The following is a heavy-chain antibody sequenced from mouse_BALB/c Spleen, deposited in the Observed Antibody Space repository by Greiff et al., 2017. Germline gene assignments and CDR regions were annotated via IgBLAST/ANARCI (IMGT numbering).Heavy chain of an antibody. CDR1: GYTFTSYW. CDR2: IYPGDGDT. CDR3: AITTVVGFDY. D-gene: IGHD1-1*01. J-gene: IGHJ2*01. Sequence: QVQLQQSGAELARPGASVKLSCKASGYTFTSYWMQWVKQRPGQGLEWIGAIYPGDGDTRSTQKFKGKATLTADKSSSTAYMQLSSLASEDSAVYYCAITTVVGFDYWGQGTTLTVSS. V-gene: IGHV1-87*01.